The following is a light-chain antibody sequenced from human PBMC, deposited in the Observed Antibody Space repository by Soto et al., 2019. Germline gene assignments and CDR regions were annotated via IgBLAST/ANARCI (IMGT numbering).Light chain of an antibody. CDR3: QQRSNWLT. Sequence: EIVLTQSPATLSLSPGERATLSCRASQSVGSYLAWYQQKPGQAPRLLIYDASNRATGIPARLSGSGSGTDFTLTSSSLEPEDFAVYFCQQRSNWLTFGGGIKVEIK. CDR1: QSVGSY. V-gene: IGKV3-11*01. J-gene: IGKJ4*01. CDR2: DAS.